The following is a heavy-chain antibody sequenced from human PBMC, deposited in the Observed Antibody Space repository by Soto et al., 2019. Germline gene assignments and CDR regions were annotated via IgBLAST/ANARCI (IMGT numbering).Heavy chain of an antibody. CDR3: AHVPYCGGDCIDPFHY. V-gene: IGHV2-5*01. J-gene: IGHJ4*02. D-gene: IGHD2-21*02. Sequence: QITLKESGPTLVKPTQTLTLTCTFSGFSLSTSGVGVGWIRQPPGKALEWLALIYWNDDKRYSPSLKSRLTITKDTSKNQVVLTMTNMDPMDTATYYCAHVPYCGGDCIDPFHYWGQGSLVTVSS. CDR1: GFSLSTSGVG. CDR2: IYWNDDK.